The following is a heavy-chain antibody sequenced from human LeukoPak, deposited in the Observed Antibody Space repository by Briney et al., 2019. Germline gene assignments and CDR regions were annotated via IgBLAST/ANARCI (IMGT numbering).Heavy chain of an antibody. Sequence: GGSLRLSCAASGFTFSSYSMNWVRQAPGNGLEWVSYISSSSSYIYYADSVKGRFTISRDNAKNSLYLQMNSLRAEDTAVYYCARDLGTTGYYLNYWGQGTLVTVSS. CDR2: ISSSSSYI. J-gene: IGHJ4*02. CDR3: ARDLGTTGYYLNY. CDR1: GFTFSSYS. V-gene: IGHV3-21*01. D-gene: IGHD3-9*01.